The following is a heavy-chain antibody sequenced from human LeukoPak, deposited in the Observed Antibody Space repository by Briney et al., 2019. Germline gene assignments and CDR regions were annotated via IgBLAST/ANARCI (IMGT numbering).Heavy chain of an antibody. D-gene: IGHD3-3*01. CDR1: GGSISSYY. J-gene: IGHJ4*02. V-gene: IGHV4-59*01. CDR2: IYYSGST. CDR3: ASRSSIWSGYQDTLYYFDS. Sequence: SETLSLTCTASGGSISSYYWSWIRQPPGKRLEWIGHIYYSGSTNYNPSLKSRVTISVDTSKNQFSLKPSSVTAADTAVYYCASRSSIWSGYQDTLYYFDSWGQGTLVTVSS.